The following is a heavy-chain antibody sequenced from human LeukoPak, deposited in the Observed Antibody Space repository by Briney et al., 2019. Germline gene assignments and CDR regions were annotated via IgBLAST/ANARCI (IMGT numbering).Heavy chain of an antibody. D-gene: IGHD6-13*01. CDR3: ARGPPASSSSDY. CDR2: MNPNTGNT. J-gene: IGHJ4*02. V-gene: IGHV1-8*01. Sequence: ASVKVSCKASGYTFTSYDINWVRQAAGQGLEWMGWMNPNTGNTGYAQKFQGRVTMTRNTSISTAYMELSSLRSDDTAVLYCARGPPASSSSDYWGQGTLVTVSS. CDR1: GYTFTSYD.